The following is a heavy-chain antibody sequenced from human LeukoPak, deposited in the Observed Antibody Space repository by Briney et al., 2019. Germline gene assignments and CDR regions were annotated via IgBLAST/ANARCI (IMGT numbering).Heavy chain of an antibody. CDR3: ARLARWSSYWYFDL. CDR2: ISAYNGST. CDR1: GYTFTSYG. V-gene: IGHV1-18*01. D-gene: IGHD4-23*01. J-gene: IGHJ2*01. Sequence: ASVKVSCKASGYTFTSYGISWVRQAPGQGLEWMGWISAYNGSTNYAQKLQGRVTMTTDTSTSTAYMELRSLRSDDTAVYYCARLARWSSYWYFDLWGPGTLVTVSS.